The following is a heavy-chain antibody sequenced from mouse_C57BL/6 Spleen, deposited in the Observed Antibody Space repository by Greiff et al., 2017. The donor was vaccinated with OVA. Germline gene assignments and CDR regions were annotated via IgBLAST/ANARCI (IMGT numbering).Heavy chain of an antibody. D-gene: IGHD1-1*01. V-gene: IGHV5-6*02. CDR2: ISSGGSYT. CDR3: ARQRPITTVYFDY. Sequence: EVKLEESGGDLVKPGGSLKLSCAASGFTFSSYGMSWVRQTPDKRLEWVATISSGGSYTYYPDSVKGRFTISRDNAKNTLYLQMSSLKSEDTAMYYCARQRPITTVYFDYWGQGTTLTVSS. CDR1: GFTFSSYG. J-gene: IGHJ2*01.